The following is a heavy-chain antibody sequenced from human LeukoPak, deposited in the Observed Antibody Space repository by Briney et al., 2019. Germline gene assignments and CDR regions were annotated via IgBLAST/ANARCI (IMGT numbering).Heavy chain of an antibody. D-gene: IGHD3-10*01. CDR1: GYTFTGYY. CDR3: ARDHYGYSSGSGFDC. Sequence: ASVKVSCKASGYTFTGYYMHWVRQAPGQGLEWMGRINPNSGGTNYAQRFQGRVTMTRDTSISTAYMELSRLRSDDTAVYHCARDHYGYSSGSGFDCWGQGILVTVSS. CDR2: INPNSGGT. V-gene: IGHV1-2*06. J-gene: IGHJ4*02.